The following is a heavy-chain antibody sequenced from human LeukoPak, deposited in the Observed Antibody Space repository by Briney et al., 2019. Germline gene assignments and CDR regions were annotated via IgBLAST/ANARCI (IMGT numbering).Heavy chain of an antibody. V-gene: IGHV1-69*13. CDR3: ARESGSYEAYSDY. D-gene: IGHD1-26*01. CDR1: GGTFSSYA. CDR2: IFPIFATA. J-gene: IGHJ4*02. Sequence: SVKVSCKASGGTFSSYAISWVRQAPGQGLEWMGRIFPIFATANYAQKFQGRVTITADESTSTAYMELSSLRSEDTAVYYCARESGSYEAYSDYWGQGTLVTVSS.